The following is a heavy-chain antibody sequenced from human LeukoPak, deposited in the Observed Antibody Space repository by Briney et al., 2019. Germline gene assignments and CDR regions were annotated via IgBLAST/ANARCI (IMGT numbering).Heavy chain of an antibody. CDR3: ARLKLGAYFDL. D-gene: IGHD3-16*01. J-gene: IGHJ2*01. CDR2: VYNSGDT. V-gene: IGHV4-61*08. CDR1: GGSISSGGYS. Sequence: PSETLSLTCTVSGGSISSGGYSWSWIRQSPGKGLEWVGYVYNSGDTGKNPSLKSRVTILLDTSKNQCSLKLTSVSAADTAVYYCARLKLGAYFDLWGRGTLVTVSS.